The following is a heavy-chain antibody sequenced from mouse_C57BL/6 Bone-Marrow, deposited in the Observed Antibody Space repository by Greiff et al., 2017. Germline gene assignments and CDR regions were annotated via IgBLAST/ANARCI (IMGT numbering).Heavy chain of an antibody. V-gene: IGHV14-4*01. CDR3: TFDGYYLFDY. D-gene: IGHD2-3*01. J-gene: IGHJ2*01. Sequence: EVQLQQSGAELVRPGASVKLSCTASGFNIKDDYMHWVKQRPEQGLEWIGGIDPENGDTEYASKFQGKATITADTSSNTAYLQLSSLTSEDTAVYYCTFDGYYLFDYWGQGTTLTVSS. CDR1: GFNIKDDY. CDR2: IDPENGDT.